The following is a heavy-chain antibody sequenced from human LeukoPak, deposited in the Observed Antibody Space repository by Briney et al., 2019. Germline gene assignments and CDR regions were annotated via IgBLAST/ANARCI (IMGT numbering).Heavy chain of an antibody. D-gene: IGHD2-8*01. CDR1: GGTFSSYA. Sequence: SVKVSCKASGGTFSSYAISWVRQAPGQGLEWMGGIIPIFGTANYAQKFQGRVTVTADESTSTAYMELSSLRSEDTAVYYCARPHCTNGVCYSDAFDIWGQGTMVTVSS. CDR3: ARPHCTNGVCYSDAFDI. CDR2: IIPIFGTA. V-gene: IGHV1-69*01. J-gene: IGHJ3*02.